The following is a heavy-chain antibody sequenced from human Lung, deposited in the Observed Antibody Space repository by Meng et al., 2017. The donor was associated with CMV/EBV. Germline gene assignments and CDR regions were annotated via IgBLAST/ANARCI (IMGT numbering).Heavy chain of an antibody. D-gene: IGHD3-22*01. CDR1: GGSIISYY. Sequence: QVHLREPGPGLVSPSQPLSPPGPVAGGSIISYYWSWIRQPAGKGLEWIGRIYTSGSTNYNPSLKSRVTMSVDTSKNQFSLKLSSVTAADTAVYYCAGYDSSGYEGSWGQGTLVTVSS. CDR2: IYTSGST. V-gene: IGHV4-4*07. CDR3: AGYDSSGYEGS. J-gene: IGHJ5*02.